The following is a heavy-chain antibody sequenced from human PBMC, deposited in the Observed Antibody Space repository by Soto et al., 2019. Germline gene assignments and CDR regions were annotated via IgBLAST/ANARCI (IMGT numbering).Heavy chain of an antibody. D-gene: IGHD2-2*01. J-gene: IGHJ4*02. Sequence: SENLYLTCAVYGGSFSGYYWSWIRQPPGKGLEWIGEINHSGSTNYNPSLKSRVTISVDTSKNQFSLKLSSVTAADTAVYYCARGVEVVPAALSYFDYWGQGTLVTVSS. CDR2: INHSGST. V-gene: IGHV4-34*01. CDR1: GGSFSGYY. CDR3: ARGVEVVPAALSYFDY.